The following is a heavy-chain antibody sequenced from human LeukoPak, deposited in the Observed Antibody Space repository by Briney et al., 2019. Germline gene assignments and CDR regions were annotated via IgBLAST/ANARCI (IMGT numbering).Heavy chain of an antibody. CDR3: ARRVRITMVRGVMLGDAFDI. CDR2: INPSGGST. CDR1: GYTFTSYY. D-gene: IGHD3-10*01. J-gene: IGHJ3*02. Sequence: ASVKVSCKASGYTFTSYYMHWVRQAPGQGLEWMGIINPSGGSTSYAQKFQGRVTMTRDMSTSTVYMELRSLRSDDTAVYYCARRVRITMVRGVMLGDAFDIWGQGTMVTVSS. V-gene: IGHV1-46*01.